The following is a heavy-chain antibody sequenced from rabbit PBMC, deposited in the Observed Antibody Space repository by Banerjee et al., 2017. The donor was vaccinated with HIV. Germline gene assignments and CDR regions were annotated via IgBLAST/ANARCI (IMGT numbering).Heavy chain of an antibody. Sequence: QEQLVESGGGLVQPEGSLTLTCKASGSDISSNAMCWVRQAPGKGLEWIACMYGGSSGSTWYASWAKGRFTISKTSSPTVTLQMTSLTAADTATYFCARATYGAAFTLWGPGTLVTVS. J-gene: IGHJ6*01. D-gene: IGHD2-1*01. CDR3: ARATYGAAFTL. CDR2: MYGGSSGST. V-gene: IGHV1S45*01. CDR1: GSDISSNA.